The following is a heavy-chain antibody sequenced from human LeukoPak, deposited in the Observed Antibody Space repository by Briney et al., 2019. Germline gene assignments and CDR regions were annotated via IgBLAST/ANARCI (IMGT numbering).Heavy chain of an antibody. V-gene: IGHV1-2*02. CDR1: GYSFTGYY. CDR3: ARGPNHYYYMDF. D-gene: IGHD2-8*01. Sequence: ASVKVSCKASGYSFTGYYIHWVRQASGQGLEWMGWINPDGGVTKSAQNFQGRVTMTRDKSINTVYMELSGLTSDDTALYYCARGPNHYYYMDFWGTGTTVSVSS. J-gene: IGHJ6*03. CDR2: INPDGGVT.